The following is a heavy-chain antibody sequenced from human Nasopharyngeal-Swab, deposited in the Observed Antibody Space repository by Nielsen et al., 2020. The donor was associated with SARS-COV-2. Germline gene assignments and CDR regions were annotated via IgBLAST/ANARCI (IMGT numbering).Heavy chain of an antibody. CDR3: APSSGWYYFDY. V-gene: IGHV3-48*03. CDR2: ISSSGSTI. J-gene: IGHJ4*02. CDR1: GFTFSSYE. D-gene: IGHD6-19*01. Sequence: GESLKISCAAPGFTFSSYEMNWVRQAPGKGLEWVSYISSSGSTIYYADSVKGRFTISRDNVKNSLYLQMNSLRAEDTAVYYCAPSSGWYYFDYWGQGTLVTVSS.